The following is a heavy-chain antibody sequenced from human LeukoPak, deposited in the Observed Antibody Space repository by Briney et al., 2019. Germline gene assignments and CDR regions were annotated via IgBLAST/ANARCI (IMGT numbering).Heavy chain of an antibody. CDR2: IKQDGSET. V-gene: IGHV3-7*01. CDR3: AREASDAFDI. Sequence: GGSLRLSCAASGFTFSTFWMNWVRQAPGKGLEWVANIKQDGSETYYVDSVKGRFTISRDNSKNTLFLQMNSLRAEDTAVYYCAREASDAFDIWGQGTMVTVSS. CDR1: GFTFSTFW. J-gene: IGHJ3*02.